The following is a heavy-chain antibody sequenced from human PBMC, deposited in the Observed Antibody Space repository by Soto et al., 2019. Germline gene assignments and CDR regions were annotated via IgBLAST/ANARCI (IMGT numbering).Heavy chain of an antibody. D-gene: IGHD6-13*01. V-gene: IGHV1-69*13. CDR2: IIPIFGTA. J-gene: IGHJ6*02. Sequence: GASVKVSCKASGGTFSSYAISWVRQAPGQGLEWMGGIIPIFGTANYAQKFQGRVTITADESTSTAYMELSSLRSEDTAVYYCARGVSKAAAGTYYGMDVWGQGTTVTVSS. CDR3: ARGVSKAAAGTYYGMDV. CDR1: GGTFSSYA.